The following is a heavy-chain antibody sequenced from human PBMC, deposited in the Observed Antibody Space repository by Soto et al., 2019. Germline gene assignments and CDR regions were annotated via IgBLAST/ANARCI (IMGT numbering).Heavy chain of an antibody. V-gene: IGHV3-23*01. D-gene: IGHD6-19*01. Sequence: EVQRLESGGGLVQPGGSLRLSCAASGFTFSSYAMSWVRQAPGKGLEWVSAISGSGISTYYADSVKGRFTISRDNSKNTLYLQMNSLRAEDTAVYYCAKDLGYSTGWEPFDYWGQGTLVTVSS. CDR1: GFTFSSYA. CDR3: AKDLGYSTGWEPFDY. CDR2: ISGSGIST. J-gene: IGHJ4*02.